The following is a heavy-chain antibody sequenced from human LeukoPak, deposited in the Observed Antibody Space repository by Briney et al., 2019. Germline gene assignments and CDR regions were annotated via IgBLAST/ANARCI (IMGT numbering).Heavy chain of an antibody. V-gene: IGHV3-7*04. CDR3: ARVKVLNCYFIDP. CDR1: GFTFGDYA. J-gene: IGHJ5*02. D-gene: IGHD2-21*02. CDR2: IKQDGSEK. Sequence: GGSLRLSCTASGFTFGDYAMTWVRQAPGKGLEWVANIKQDGSEKYYEDSVRGRFTISRDNAKNSLYLQMNSLRAEDTAMYYCARVKVLNCYFIDPWGLGTLVTVSS.